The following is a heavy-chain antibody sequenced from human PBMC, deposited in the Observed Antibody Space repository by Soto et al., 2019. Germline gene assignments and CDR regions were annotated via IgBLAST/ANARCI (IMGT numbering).Heavy chain of an antibody. V-gene: IGHV4-59*01. D-gene: IGHD3-22*01. Sequence: SETLSLTCTVSGGSISSYFWSWIRQPPGEGLEWIGYIFYSGTTNYSPSLKSRVTMSLGTAKNQFSLNLTSVTAADTAVYYCATGRSKNDGSVYGLFDYWGQGTLVTAPQ. CDR1: GGSISSYF. J-gene: IGHJ4*02. CDR3: ATGRSKNDGSVYGLFDY. CDR2: IFYSGTT.